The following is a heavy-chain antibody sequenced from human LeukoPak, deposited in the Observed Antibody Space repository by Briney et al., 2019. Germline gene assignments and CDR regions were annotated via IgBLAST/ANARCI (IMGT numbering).Heavy chain of an antibody. Sequence: GASVKVSCKASGYTFTGYYMHWVRQAPGQGLEWMGWINPNSGGTNYAQKFQGRVTMTRDTSISTAYMELSRLRSDDTAVYYCARGRGAAAGTDYYYMDVWGKGTTVTVSS. CDR2: INPNSGGT. CDR1: GYTFTGYY. J-gene: IGHJ6*03. V-gene: IGHV1-2*02. D-gene: IGHD6-13*01. CDR3: ARGRGAAAGTDYYYMDV.